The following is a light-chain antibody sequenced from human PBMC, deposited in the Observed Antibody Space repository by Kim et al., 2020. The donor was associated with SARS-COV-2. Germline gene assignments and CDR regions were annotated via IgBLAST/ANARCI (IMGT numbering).Light chain of an antibody. CDR1: SSNIGAGYD. CDR2: GNS. CDR3: QSYDSSLSGFYV. J-gene: IGLJ1*01. Sequence: FTIPCTGSSSNIGAGYDVPWYQQLTGTAPKLLIYGNSIRPSGVPDRFSGSKSGTSASLAITGLQAEDEADYYCQSYDSSLSGFYVFGTGTKVTVL. V-gene: IGLV1-40*01.